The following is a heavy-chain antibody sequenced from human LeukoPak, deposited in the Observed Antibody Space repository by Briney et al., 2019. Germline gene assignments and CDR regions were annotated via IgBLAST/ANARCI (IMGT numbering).Heavy chain of an antibody. D-gene: IGHD2-2*01. CDR2: IIPIFGTA. CDR3: ARAPFRSCSSTSCYFDY. V-gene: IGHV1-69*06. CDR1: GGTFSSYA. J-gene: IGHJ4*02. Sequence: GASVKVSCKASGGTFSSYATSWVRQAPGQGLEWMGGIIPIFGTANYAQKFQGRVTITADKSTSTAYMELSSLRSEDTAVYYCARAPFRSCSSTSCYFDYWGQGTLVTVSS.